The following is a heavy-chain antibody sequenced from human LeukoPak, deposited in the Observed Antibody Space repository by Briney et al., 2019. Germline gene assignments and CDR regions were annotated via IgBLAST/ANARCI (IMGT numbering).Heavy chain of an antibody. Sequence: ASVKVSCKASGYTFTGYYMHWVRQAPGQGLEWMGWINPNSGGTNYAQKFQGRVTMTRDTSISTVYMELSRLRSDDTAVYYCARRLLWFGDHTHWFDPWGQGTLVTVSS. CDR2: INPNSGGT. J-gene: IGHJ5*02. CDR3: ARRLLWFGDHTHWFDP. V-gene: IGHV1-2*02. D-gene: IGHD3-10*01. CDR1: GYTFTGYY.